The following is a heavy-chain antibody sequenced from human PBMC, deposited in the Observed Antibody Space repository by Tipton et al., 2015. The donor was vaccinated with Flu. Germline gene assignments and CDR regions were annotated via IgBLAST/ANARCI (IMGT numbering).Heavy chain of an antibody. CDR1: GGSISSSSYY. CDR2: IYYSGST. Sequence: TLSLTCTVSGGSISSSSYYWGWIRQPPGKGLEWIGSIYYSGSTYYNPSLKSRVTISVDTSKNQFSLKLSSVTAADTAVYYCARDWATVIPGPFDYWGQGTLVTVSS. CDR3: ARDWATVIPGPFDY. D-gene: IGHD4-17*01. J-gene: IGHJ4*02. V-gene: IGHV4-39*07.